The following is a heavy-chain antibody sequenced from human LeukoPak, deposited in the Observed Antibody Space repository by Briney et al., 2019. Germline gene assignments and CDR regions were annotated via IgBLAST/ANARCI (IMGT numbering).Heavy chain of an antibody. CDR3: ARQDQLLFSDAFDI. CDR1: GGSFSGYY. CDR2: INHSGST. Sequence: PSETLSLTCAVYGGSFSGYYWSWIRQPPGKGLEWIGEINHSGSTNYNPSLKSRATISVDTSKNQFSLKLSSVTAADTAVYYCARQDQLLFSDAFDIWGQGTMVTVSS. J-gene: IGHJ3*02. D-gene: IGHD2-2*01. V-gene: IGHV4-34*01.